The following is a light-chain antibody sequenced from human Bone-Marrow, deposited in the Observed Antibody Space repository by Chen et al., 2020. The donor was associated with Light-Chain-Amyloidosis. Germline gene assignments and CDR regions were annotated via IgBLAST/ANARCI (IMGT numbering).Light chain of an antibody. CDR1: DLPTKY. CDR3: QSADSSATYDVI. J-gene: IGLJ2*01. Sequence: SYELTQPPSVSVSPGQTARITCSGDDLPTKYAYWYQQKPGQAPVLVIHRDTERPSGISERFSGSSSGTTATLTISGVQAEDEADYHCQSADSSATYDVIFGGGTKLTVL. CDR2: RDT. V-gene: IGLV3-25*03.